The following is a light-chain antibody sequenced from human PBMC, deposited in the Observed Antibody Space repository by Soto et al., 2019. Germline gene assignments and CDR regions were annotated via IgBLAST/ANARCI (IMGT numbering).Light chain of an antibody. CDR1: SSNIGSNS. V-gene: IGLV1-47*01. CDR2: RNN. CDR3: AAFDDSLSGHV. J-gene: IGLJ1*01. Sequence: QSVLTQPPSASGTPGQRVTISCSGSSSNIGSNSVYWYQQLPGTAPKLLIYRNNQRPSGVPDRFSGSKSGTSASLAISGLRSEDEADYYCAAFDDSLSGHVFGTGTKLTVL.